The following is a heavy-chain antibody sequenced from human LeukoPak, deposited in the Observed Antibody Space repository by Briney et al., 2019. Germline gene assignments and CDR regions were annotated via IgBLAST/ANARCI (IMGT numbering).Heavy chain of an antibody. V-gene: IGHV3-48*03. J-gene: IGHJ2*01. CDR1: GFTFSSYE. CDR2: ISGSGKTI. CDR3: VRVSRYSNYWSFDL. Sequence: GGPLRLSCAASGFTFSSYEMNWVRQAPGKGLEWLSHISGSGKTIYYGVSAKGRFTISRDNAKNSVFLQMNSLRADDTAVYYCVRVSRYSNYWSFDLWGRGALVTVSS. D-gene: IGHD5-18*01.